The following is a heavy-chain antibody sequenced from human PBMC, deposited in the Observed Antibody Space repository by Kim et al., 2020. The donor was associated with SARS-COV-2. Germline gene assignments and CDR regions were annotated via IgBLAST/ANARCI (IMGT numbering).Heavy chain of an antibody. D-gene: IGHD3-10*01. CDR1: GFTFSTSW. J-gene: IGHJ4*02. CDR2: INNDGSDK. CDR3: ARLIRGAPDY. Sequence: GGSLRLSCAASGFTFSTSWMAWVRQAPGKGLDWVANINNDGSDKYYVDSVKGRFTISRDNANNSLSLQMNSLRAEDTALYYCARLIRGAPDYWGQGTLVTVSS. V-gene: IGHV3-7*01.